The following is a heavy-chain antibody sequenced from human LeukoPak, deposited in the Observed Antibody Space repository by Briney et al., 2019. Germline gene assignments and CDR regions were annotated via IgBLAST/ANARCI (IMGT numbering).Heavy chain of an antibody. J-gene: IGHJ6*02. CDR1: GFTFSSYA. Sequence: QSGGSLRLSCAASGFTFSSYAMSWVRQAPGKGLEWVSAISGSGGSTYYADSVKGRFTISRDNSKNTLYLQMNSLRAEDTAVYYCAKTSGYDRKVDYYYYGMDVWGQGTTVTVSS. V-gene: IGHV3-23*01. D-gene: IGHD5-12*01. CDR3: AKTSGYDRKVDYYYYGMDV. CDR2: ISGSGGST.